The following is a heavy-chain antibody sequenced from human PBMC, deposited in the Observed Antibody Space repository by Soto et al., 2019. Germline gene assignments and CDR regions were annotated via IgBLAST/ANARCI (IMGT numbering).Heavy chain of an antibody. J-gene: IGHJ6*02. Sequence: ASVKVSCKASGYTFTSYAMHWVRKAPGQRLEWMGWINAGNGNTKYSQKFQGRVTITRDTSASTAYMELSSLRSEDTAVYYCARRSYSSGTYYYGMDVWGQGTTVTVSS. CDR1: GYTFTSYA. V-gene: IGHV1-3*01. CDR3: ARRSYSSGTYYYGMDV. D-gene: IGHD6-19*01. CDR2: INAGNGNT.